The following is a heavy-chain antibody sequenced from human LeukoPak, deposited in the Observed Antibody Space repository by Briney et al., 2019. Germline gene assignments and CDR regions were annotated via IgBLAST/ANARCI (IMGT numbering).Heavy chain of an antibody. D-gene: IGHD1-1*01. CDR3: TRTTTTADWYFDL. Sequence: GGSLRLSCAVSGFTFSNYWMYWVSQAPGKRLVWVARINSDGSSTTYADSVEGRFTISRDNTKSMLHLQMHSLRVDDSAVYFCTRTTTTADWYFDLWGRGTLVTVSS. J-gene: IGHJ2*01. V-gene: IGHV3-74*01. CDR1: GFTFSNYW. CDR2: INSDGSST.